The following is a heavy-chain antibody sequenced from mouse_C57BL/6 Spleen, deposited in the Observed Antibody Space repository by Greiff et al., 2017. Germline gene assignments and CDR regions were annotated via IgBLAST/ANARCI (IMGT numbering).Heavy chain of an antibody. CDR1: GYTFTSYW. D-gene: IGHD1-1*01. CDR2: IYPGSGST. J-gene: IGHJ4*01. Sequence: QVQLQQPGAELVKPGASVKMSCKASGYTFTSYWITWVKQRPGQGLEWIGDIYPGSGSTNYNEKFKSKATLTVDTSSSTAYMQLSSLTSEDSAVYYCARSPIYYYGSSYYYAMDYWGQGTSVTVSS. V-gene: IGHV1-55*01. CDR3: ARSPIYYYGSSYYYAMDY.